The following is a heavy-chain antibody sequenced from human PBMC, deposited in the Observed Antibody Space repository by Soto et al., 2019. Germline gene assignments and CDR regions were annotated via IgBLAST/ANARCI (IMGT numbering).Heavy chain of an antibody. J-gene: IGHJ6*02. Sequence: QVQLVQSGAEVKKPGASVKVSCKASGYTFTSYDINWVRQATGQGLEWMGWMNPNSGNTGYAQKFQGRVTMTRHTSISTAYMELSSLRSEDTAVYYCARGCPFTPDLWSGHLYLSYGMDVWGQGNTVTVSS. CDR2: MNPNSGNT. V-gene: IGHV1-8*01. CDR1: GYTFTSYD. CDR3: ARGCPFTPDLWSGHLYLSYGMDV. D-gene: IGHD3-3*01.